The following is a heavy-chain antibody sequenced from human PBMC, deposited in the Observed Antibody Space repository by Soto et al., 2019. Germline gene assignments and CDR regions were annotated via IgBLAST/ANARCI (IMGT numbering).Heavy chain of an antibody. V-gene: IGHV4-34*01. Sequence: VQLQQWGAGLLKPSETLSLTCAVYDGSFSGYSWTWIRQPPGTGLEWIGEINHSGSTNYNPSLKSRVTISVDTSKNQFSLKLTSVTAADTAVYYCARDKITGLFDYWGQGTLVTVSS. CDR1: DGSFSGYS. J-gene: IGHJ4*02. CDR3: ARDKITGLFDY. D-gene: IGHD2-8*02. CDR2: INHSGST.